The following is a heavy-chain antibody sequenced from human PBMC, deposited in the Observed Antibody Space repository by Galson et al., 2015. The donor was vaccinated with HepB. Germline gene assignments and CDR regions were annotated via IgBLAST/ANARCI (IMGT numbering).Heavy chain of an antibody. CDR2: IIPILGIA. Sequence: SVKVSCKASGGTFSSYTISWVRQAPGQGLEWMGRIIPILGIANYAQKFQGRVTITADKSTSTAYMELSSLRSEDTAVYYCARALDYSGSYLVYWGQGTLVTVSS. J-gene: IGHJ4*02. CDR1: GGTFSSYT. CDR3: ARALDYSGSYLVY. V-gene: IGHV1-69*02. D-gene: IGHD1-26*01.